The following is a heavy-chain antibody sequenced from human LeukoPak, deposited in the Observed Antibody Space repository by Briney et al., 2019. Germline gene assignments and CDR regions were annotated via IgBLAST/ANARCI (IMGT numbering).Heavy chain of an antibody. CDR3: ARHQYCSGGSCYFGWFDP. J-gene: IGHJ5*02. CDR2: IYYSGCT. Sequence: SSEALSLTCTVSGGSISIYYWSWIRQPPGKGLEWIGYIYYSGCTNYNPSLKSRVTISVDTSKNQFSLKLSSVTAADTAVYYCARHQYCSGGSCYFGWFDPWGQGTLVTVSS. V-gene: IGHV4-59*08. CDR1: GGSISIYY. D-gene: IGHD2-15*01.